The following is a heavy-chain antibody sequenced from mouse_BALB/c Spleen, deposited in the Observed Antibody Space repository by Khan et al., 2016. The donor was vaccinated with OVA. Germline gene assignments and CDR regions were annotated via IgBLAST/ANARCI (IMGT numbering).Heavy chain of an antibody. CDR1: GYTFTDFT. V-gene: IGHV1S137*01. CDR2: INTYYGDV. J-gene: IGHJ3*01. CDR3: TREGGGSRFAY. Sequence: QMQLEESGAELVRPGVSVKISCKGSGYTFTDFTMHWVKQSHAKSLEWIGVINTYYGDVTYNQKFKGKATMTVDKSSSTVYMELARLTSEDSAIYYCTREGGGSRFAYWGLGTLVTVSA.